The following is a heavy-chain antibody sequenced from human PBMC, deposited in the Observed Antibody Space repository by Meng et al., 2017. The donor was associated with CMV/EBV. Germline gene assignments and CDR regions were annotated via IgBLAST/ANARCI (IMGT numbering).Heavy chain of an antibody. J-gene: IGHJ3*02. V-gene: IGHV1-2*02. D-gene: IGHD2-2*01. Sequence: ASVKVSCKASGYTFTGYYMHWVRQAPGQGLEWMGWINPNSGGTNYAQKFQGRVTMTRGTSISTAYMELSRLRSEDTAVYYCARVECKGYCSSTAGSDYAFDIWGQGTMVTVSS. CDR2: INPNSGGT. CDR1: GYTFTGYY. CDR3: ARVECKGYCSSTAGSDYAFDI.